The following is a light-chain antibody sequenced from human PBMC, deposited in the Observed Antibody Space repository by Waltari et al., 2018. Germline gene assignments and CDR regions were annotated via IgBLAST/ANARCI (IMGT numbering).Light chain of an antibody. CDR3: QQYGSSPPTYT. CDR2: GAS. CDR1: QSVSSSY. V-gene: IGKV3-20*01. Sequence: EIVLTQSPGTLSLSPGDRATLSCRASQSVSSSYLAWYQQKPGQAPRLRSYGASSRATGIPDRFSGSGSGTDFTLTISRLEPEDFAVYYCQQYGSSPPTYTFGQGTKLEIK. J-gene: IGKJ2*01.